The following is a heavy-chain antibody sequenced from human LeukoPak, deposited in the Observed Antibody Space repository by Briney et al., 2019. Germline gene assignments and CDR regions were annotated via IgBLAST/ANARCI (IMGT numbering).Heavy chain of an antibody. J-gene: IGHJ4*02. CDR2: ISSSSSTI. V-gene: IGHV3-48*01. D-gene: IGHD3-3*01. CDR3: ARGRGAGGYYSSPYY. CDR1: GFTFSSYS. Sequence: AGGSLRLSCAASGFTFSSYSMNWVRQAPGKGLEWVSYISSSSSTIYYADSVKGRFTISRDNAKNSLYLQMNSLRAEDTAVYYCARGRGAGGYYSSPYYWGQGTLVTISS.